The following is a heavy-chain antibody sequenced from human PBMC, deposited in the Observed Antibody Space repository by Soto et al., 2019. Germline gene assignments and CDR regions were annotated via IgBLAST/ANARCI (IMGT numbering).Heavy chain of an antibody. CDR2: ISGTGNTI. CDR3: ARRRSHYYYYGMDV. J-gene: IGHJ6*02. V-gene: IGHV3-48*03. D-gene: IGHD3-3*01. CDR1: GFIFSNYE. Sequence: GGSLRLSCEASGFIFSNYEMPWVRQAPGKGLEWVSYISGTGNTIYYADSVRGRFTISRDRAKNLLYLQMSSLRAEDTAVYYCARRRSHYYYYGMDVWGRGTTVTVSS.